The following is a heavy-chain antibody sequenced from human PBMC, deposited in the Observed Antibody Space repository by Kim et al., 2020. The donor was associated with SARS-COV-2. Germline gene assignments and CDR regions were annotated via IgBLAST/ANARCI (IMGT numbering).Heavy chain of an antibody. CDR2: MYYSGST. CDR3: ARAGGGLYYNVEI. Sequence: SETLSLTCTVSGGSISSYYWSWIRQPPGKGLEWIGYMYYSGSTNYNTSLKSRVTISVDTSKNQFSLKLSSVTAADTAVYYCARAGGGLYYNVEIWGQGTT. J-gene: IGHJ6*02. V-gene: IGHV4-59*01. CDR1: GGSISSYY.